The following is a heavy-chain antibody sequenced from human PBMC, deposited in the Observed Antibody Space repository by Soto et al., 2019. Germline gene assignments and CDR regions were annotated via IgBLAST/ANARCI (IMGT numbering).Heavy chain of an antibody. CDR3: AREAERYFQL. V-gene: IGHV1-69*06. J-gene: IGHJ1*01. CDR1: GGTFSSYV. CDR2: ILPIFGTV. Sequence: QVQLVQSGAEVQKSGSSVNVSCKSSGGTFSSYVISWVRQAPGQGLEWMGGILPIFGTVKYAQKFQGRVTITADKSTSTAYMELSSLRSEDTAVYYCAREAERYFQLWGQGTLVTVSS.